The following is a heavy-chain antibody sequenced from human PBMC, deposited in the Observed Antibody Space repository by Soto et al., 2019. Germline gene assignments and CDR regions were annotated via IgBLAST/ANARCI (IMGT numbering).Heavy chain of an antibody. CDR2: INAGNGNT. CDR1: GYTFTTYA. D-gene: IGHD2-2*01. V-gene: IGHV1-3*01. J-gene: IGHJ6*03. CDR3: ATSRDYCSSTSCYEGYYYYMDV. Sequence: QVQLVQSGAEVKKPGASVKVSCKASGYTFTTYAMHWVRQAPGQRFEWMGWINAGNGNTQYSQKFQGRVTITRDTSASTAYMELSSLRSEDTAVYYCATSRDYCSSTSCYEGYYYYMDVWGKGTTVTFSS.